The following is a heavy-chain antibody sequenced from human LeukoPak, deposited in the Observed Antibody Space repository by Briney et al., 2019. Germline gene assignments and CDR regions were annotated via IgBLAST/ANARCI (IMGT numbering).Heavy chain of an antibody. CDR3: ARRRGYSYGYDYYMDV. CDR1: GGSFSGYY. V-gene: IGHV4-34*01. J-gene: IGHJ6*03. CDR2: INHSGST. Sequence: SETLSLTCAVYGGSFSGYYWSWIRQPPGKGLEWIGEINHSGSTNYNPSLKSRVTISVDTSKNQFSLKLSSVTAADTAVYYCARRRGYSYGYDYYMDVWGKGTTVTVSS. D-gene: IGHD5-18*01.